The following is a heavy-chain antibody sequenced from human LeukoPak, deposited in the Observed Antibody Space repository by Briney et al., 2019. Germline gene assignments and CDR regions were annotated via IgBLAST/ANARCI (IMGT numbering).Heavy chain of an antibody. J-gene: IGHJ4*02. CDR3: AKGHAYYDDSSGSYN. Sequence: GGSLRLSCAASGFTFSSYWMHWVRQAPGQGLVWVSRINSDGSSTSYADSVKGRVTISRDNAKNTLYLQMSGLRAEDTAVYYCAKGHAYYDDSSGSYNWGQGTLVTVSS. V-gene: IGHV3-74*01. CDR2: INSDGSST. D-gene: IGHD3-22*01. CDR1: GFTFSSYW.